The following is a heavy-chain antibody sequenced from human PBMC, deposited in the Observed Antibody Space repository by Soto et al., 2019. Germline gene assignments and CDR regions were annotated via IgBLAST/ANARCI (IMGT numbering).Heavy chain of an antibody. V-gene: IGHV4-59*01. J-gene: IGHJ4*02. Sequence: SETLSLTCTVSGGSMRNYFWTWIRQPPGKGLEWIGYIHYSGTTSFFPSYNPSLRSRVTISEDTSKNQFSLKLLSVTAADTAVYFCAAGEASSRNLAPYYLDFWGQGTLVTVS. CDR1: GGSMRNYF. D-gene: IGHD6-13*01. CDR3: AAGEASSRNLAPYYLDF. CDR2: IHYSGTT.